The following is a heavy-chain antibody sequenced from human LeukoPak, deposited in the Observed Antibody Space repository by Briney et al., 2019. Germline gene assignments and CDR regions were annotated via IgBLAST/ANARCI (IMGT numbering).Heavy chain of an antibody. CDR3: ARGRLAVFGSLQD. CDR2: ISFDGTNK. D-gene: IGHD3-16*01. J-gene: IGHJ4*02. V-gene: IGHV3-30*04. CDR1: GFAFSSFA. Sequence: GGSLRLSCAASGFAFSSFALHWVRLAPGKGLEWLAVISFDGTNKYYADSVEGRFTISRDRSNNTLYLQMNSLRTDDTALYYCARGRLAVFGSLQDWGQGTLVTVSS.